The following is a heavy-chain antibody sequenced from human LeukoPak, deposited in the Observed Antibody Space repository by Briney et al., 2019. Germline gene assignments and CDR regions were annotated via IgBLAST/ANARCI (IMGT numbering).Heavy chain of an antibody. CDR3: AREPYDFWSGHDY. J-gene: IGHJ4*02. V-gene: IGHV3-48*03. CDR1: GFTFSSYE. CDR2: ISSSGSTI. D-gene: IGHD3-3*01. Sequence: GGSLRLSCAASGFTFSSYEMNWVRQAPGKGLEWVSYISSSGSTIYYADSVKGRFTISRDNAKNSLYLQMNSLRAEDTAVYYCAREPYDFWSGHDYWGQGTLVTVSS.